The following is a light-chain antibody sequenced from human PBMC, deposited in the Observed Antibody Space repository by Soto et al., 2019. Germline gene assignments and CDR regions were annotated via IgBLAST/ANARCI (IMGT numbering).Light chain of an antibody. CDR2: YTS. CDR1: QYVGTR. J-gene: IGKJ1*01. CDR3: HQRQSWPRT. Sequence: DIVMTQSPLSLPVTPGESASISCRASQYVGTRLAWYQHKPGQAPRLLIYYTSNRATGIPARFSGSGSGTDFTLTINSLAPEDFAIYYCHQRQSWPRTFGQGTKV. V-gene: IGKV3-11*01.